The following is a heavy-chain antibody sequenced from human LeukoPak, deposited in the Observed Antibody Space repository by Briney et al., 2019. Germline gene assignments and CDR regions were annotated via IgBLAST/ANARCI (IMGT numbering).Heavy chain of an antibody. J-gene: IGHJ4*02. CDR3: ARVRYDFWSGYYGPFDY. CDR2: IYTSGST. Sequence: SETLSLTCTVSGGSISSYYWSWIRQPAGKGLEWIGRIYTSGSTNYNPSLKSRVTMSVDTSKNQFSLKLSSVTAADKAVYYCARVRYDFWSGYYGPFDYLGQGTLVTVSS. D-gene: IGHD3-3*01. CDR1: GGSISSYY. V-gene: IGHV4-4*07.